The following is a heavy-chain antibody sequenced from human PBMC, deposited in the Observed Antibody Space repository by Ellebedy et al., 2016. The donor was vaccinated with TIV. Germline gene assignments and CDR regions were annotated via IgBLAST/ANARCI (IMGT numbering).Heavy chain of an antibody. D-gene: IGHD1-26*01. CDR2: IWFNGRVK. CDR3: AREVEGGQGDMDV. J-gene: IGHJ6*02. V-gene: IGHV3-33*01. Sequence: PGGSLRLSCGASGFTFRNYHMHWVRQAPGKGLEWVALIWFNGRVKYYSDYVKVRFSISRDNFRNALYLQINALRDDDTGVYYCAREVEGGQGDMDVWGQGTTVTVSS. CDR1: GFTFRNYH.